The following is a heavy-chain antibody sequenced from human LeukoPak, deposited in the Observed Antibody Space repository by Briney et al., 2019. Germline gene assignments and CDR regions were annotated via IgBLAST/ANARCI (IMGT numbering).Heavy chain of an antibody. Sequence: GGSLRLSCAASGFTFSAFTMTWVRQAPGKGLEWVSTITDDGYNTYSADSVKGRITFSRDNSKNTLSLQLRSLRAEDTAVYYCAKDLSYTSGASDHWGQGTLVTVSS. CDR2: ITDDGYNT. J-gene: IGHJ4*02. D-gene: IGHD6-19*01. CDR1: GFTFSAFT. CDR3: AKDLSYTSGASDH. V-gene: IGHV3-23*01.